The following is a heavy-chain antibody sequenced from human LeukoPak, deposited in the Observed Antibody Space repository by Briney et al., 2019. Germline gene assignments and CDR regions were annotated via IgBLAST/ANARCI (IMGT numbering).Heavy chain of an antibody. CDR1: GYSISSGRY. D-gene: IGHD2-2*01. J-gene: IGHJ4*02. V-gene: IGHV4-38-2*01. CDR2: VSHSGST. CDR3: ARSLSTAGIDY. Sequence: PSETLSLTCAVSGYSISSGRYWGWIRQPPGKGLEWIGSVSHSGSTYYNPSLKSRVTISVDTSKNHFSLNLRSVTAADTAVYYCARSLSTAGIDYWGQGTLVTVSS.